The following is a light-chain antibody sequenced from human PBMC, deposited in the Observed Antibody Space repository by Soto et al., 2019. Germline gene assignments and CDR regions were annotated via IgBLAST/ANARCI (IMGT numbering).Light chain of an antibody. Sequence: QSALTQPASVSGSPGQSITISCTGTSTDVGFSNYVFWYQQHPGKAPILIISDVSNRPSGVSNRFSGSKSGNTASLTISGLQAEDEADYYCSSYTSSSTDVFGTGTKLTVL. V-gene: IGLV2-14*01. CDR2: DVS. CDR1: STDVGFSNY. J-gene: IGLJ1*01. CDR3: SSYTSSSTDV.